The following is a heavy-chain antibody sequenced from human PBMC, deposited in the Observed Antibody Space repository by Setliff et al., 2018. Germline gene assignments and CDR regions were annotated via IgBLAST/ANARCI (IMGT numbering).Heavy chain of an antibody. V-gene: IGHV3-23*01. J-gene: IGHJ5*02. Sequence: PGGSLRLSCAASGFTFSSYAMTWVRQAPGKGLEWVSGISGYGSRTYYADSVKGRFTISRDISKSTLYLHMNSLRAEDTAVYYCARDRGGTNPWFDPWGQGTLVTVSS. CDR2: ISGYGSRT. CDR1: GFTFSSYA. D-gene: IGHD3-10*01. CDR3: ARDRGGTNPWFDP.